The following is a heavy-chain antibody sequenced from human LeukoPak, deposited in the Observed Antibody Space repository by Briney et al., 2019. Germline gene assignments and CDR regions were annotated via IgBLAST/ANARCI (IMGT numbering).Heavy chain of an antibody. Sequence: ASVKVSCKASGYTFTSYYMHWVRQAPGRGLEWMGIINPSGGSTSYAQKFQGRVTMTRDTSTSTVYMELSSLRSEDTAVYYCAREATCGGDCRKNFQHWGQGTLVTVSS. D-gene: IGHD2-21*01. J-gene: IGHJ1*01. CDR3: AREATCGGDCRKNFQH. CDR1: GYTFTSYY. CDR2: INPSGGST. V-gene: IGHV1-46*01.